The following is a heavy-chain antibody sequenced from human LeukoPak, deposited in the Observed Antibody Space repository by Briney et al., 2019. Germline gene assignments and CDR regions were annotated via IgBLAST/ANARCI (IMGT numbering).Heavy chain of an antibody. J-gene: IGHJ4*02. Sequence: GGSLRLSCAASGFTFSSYAMLWVRQAPGKGLEWVAVISYDGSNKYYADSVKGRFTISRDNSKNTLYLKMNSMRAEDTAVYYCARVLLRLGSGTYLYYWGQGTLLTVSS. D-gene: IGHD3-10*01. CDR2: ISYDGSNK. V-gene: IGHV3-30*01. CDR3: ARVLLRLGSGTYLYY. CDR1: GFTFSSYA.